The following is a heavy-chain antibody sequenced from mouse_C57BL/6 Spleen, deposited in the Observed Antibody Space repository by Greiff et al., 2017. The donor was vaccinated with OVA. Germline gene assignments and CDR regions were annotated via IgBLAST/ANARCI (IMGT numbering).Heavy chain of an antibody. D-gene: IGHD2-1*01. V-gene: IGHV10-1*01. CDR1: GFSFNTYA. CDR2: IRSKSNNYAT. Sequence: DVKLVESGGGLVQPKGSLKLSCAASGFSFNTYAMNWVRQAPGKGVEWVARIRSKSNNYATYYADSVKDRFTISSDDSESMLFLQMNILKTAYTSLFFCVRHEGNYWYFDVWGTGTTVTVSS. CDR3: VRHEGNYWYFDV. J-gene: IGHJ1*03.